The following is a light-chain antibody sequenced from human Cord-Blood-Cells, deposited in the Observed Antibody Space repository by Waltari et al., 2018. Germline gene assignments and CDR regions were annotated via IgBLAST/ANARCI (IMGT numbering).Light chain of an antibody. Sequence: QSALTQPRSVSGSPGQSVTISCPGTSSDVVGYNYVSWYQQHPGKAPKLMIYDVSKRPSGVPDRFSGSKSGNAASLTISGLQAEDEADYYCCSYAGSYTFYVFGTGTKVTVL. J-gene: IGLJ1*01. CDR1: SSDVVGYNY. V-gene: IGLV2-11*01. CDR2: DVS. CDR3: CSYAGSYTFYV.